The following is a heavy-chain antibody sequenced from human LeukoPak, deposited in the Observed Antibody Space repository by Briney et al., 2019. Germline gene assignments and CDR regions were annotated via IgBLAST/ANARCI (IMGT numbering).Heavy chain of an antibody. Sequence: GGSLRLSCAASGFTFSDYYMSWIRQAPGKGLEGVSYISSSGSTIYYADSVKGRFTISRDNAKNSLYLQMNSLRAEDTAVYYCARDLRYYYDSSAKGSDYWGQGTLVTVSS. CDR2: ISSSGSTI. CDR1: GFTFSDYY. D-gene: IGHD3-22*01. CDR3: ARDLRYYYDSSAKGSDY. V-gene: IGHV3-11*01. J-gene: IGHJ4*02.